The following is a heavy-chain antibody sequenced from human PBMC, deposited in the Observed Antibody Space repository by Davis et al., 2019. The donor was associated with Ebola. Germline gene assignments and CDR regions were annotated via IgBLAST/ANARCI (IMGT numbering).Heavy chain of an antibody. CDR1: GLTVSSNH. V-gene: IGHV3-53*01. Sequence: GESLKIYCAASGLTVSSNHMSWVLQAPGMGLQWDSSVYSGGSASYADSAKCRFTISRDNSKNTLNLQMNSLRAEDTAVDYCARDRDFYDTAAYHPRGWFDLWGQGTLVIVSS. CDR2: VYSGGSA. CDR3: ARDRDFYDTAAYHPRGWFDL. D-gene: IGHD3-22*01. J-gene: IGHJ5*02.